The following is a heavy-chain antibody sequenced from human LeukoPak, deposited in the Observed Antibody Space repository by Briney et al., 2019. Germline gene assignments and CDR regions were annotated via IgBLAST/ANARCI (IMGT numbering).Heavy chain of an antibody. V-gene: IGHV4-34*01. Sequence: PSETLSLTCGVYGGSFSGYYWSWIRQPPGKGLEWIGEINHSGSTNYNPSLKSRVTISVDTSKNQFSLKLSSVTAADTAVYYCARSRNYRRRDFDYWGQGTLVTVSS. D-gene: IGHD5-24*01. CDR1: GGSFSGYY. CDR3: ARSRNYRRRDFDY. CDR2: INHSGST. J-gene: IGHJ4*02.